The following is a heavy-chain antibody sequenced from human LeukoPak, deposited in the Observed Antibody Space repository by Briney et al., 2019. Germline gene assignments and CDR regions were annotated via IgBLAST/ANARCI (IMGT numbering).Heavy chain of an antibody. V-gene: IGHV1-69*04. D-gene: IGHD3-22*01. J-gene: IGHJ1*01. CDR3: ARVSYYDSSGCPEYFHH. CDR1: GGTFSSYA. Sequence: GASVKVSCKASGGTFSSYAISWVRQAPGQGLEWMGRIIPILGIPNYAQKFQGRVTITADKSTTTAYMELSSLRSEDTAVYYCARVSYYDSSGCPEYFHHWGQGTLVTVSS. CDR2: IIPILGIP.